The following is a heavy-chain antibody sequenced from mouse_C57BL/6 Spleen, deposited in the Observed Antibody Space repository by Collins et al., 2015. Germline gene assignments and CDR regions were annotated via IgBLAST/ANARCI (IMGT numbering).Heavy chain of an antibody. D-gene: IGHD1-1*01. CDR1: GYTFTSYG. CDR2: IYIGNGYT. CDR3: AIYYYGSRRRYFDV. V-gene: IGHV1-58*01. Sequence: EVQLQQSGAGLVRPGSSVKMSCKTSGYTFTSYGINWVKQRPGQGLEWIGYIYIGNGYTEYNEKFKGKATLTSDTSSSTAYMQLSSLTSEDSAIYFCAIYYYGSRRRYFDVWGTGTTVTVSS. J-gene: IGHJ1*03.